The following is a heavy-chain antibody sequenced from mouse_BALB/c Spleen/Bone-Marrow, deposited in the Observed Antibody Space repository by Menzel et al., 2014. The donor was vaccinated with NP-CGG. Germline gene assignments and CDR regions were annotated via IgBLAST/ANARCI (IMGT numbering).Heavy chain of an antibody. CDR2: INPDNGDT. D-gene: IGHD2-14*01. CDR1: GYSFTGYT. J-gene: IGHJ2*01. V-gene: IGHV1-18*01. CDR3: ARYYRYDFDY. Sequence: EVKLMESGLELAKPGASMHISCKASGYSFTGYTMNWVKQSHGQHLEWIGLINPDNGDTSCNQKFKGKATLTIDKSSSTAYMELLSLTSEDSAVYYCARYYRYDFDYWGQGTTLTVSS.